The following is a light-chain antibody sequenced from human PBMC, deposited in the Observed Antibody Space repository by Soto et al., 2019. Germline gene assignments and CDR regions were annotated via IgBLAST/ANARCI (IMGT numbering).Light chain of an antibody. CDR2: DVN. J-gene: IGLJ2*01. CDR3: CSYAGTYTPVV. Sequence: QSAPTQPRSVSGSPGQSVIISCTGTSSDVGGYEYVSWFQQSPDKAPKLIIYDVNNRPSGVPDRFSGSKSGNTASLTISGLQAEDEADYYCCSYAGTYTPVVFGGGTKLPS. V-gene: IGLV2-11*01. CDR1: SSDVGGYEY.